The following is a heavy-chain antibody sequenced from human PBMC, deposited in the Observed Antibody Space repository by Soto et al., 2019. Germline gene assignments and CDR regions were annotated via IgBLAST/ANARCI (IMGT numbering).Heavy chain of an antibody. J-gene: IGHJ4*02. CDR2: IYYSGST. D-gene: IGHD3-16*01. CDR1: GGSITSSSFY. V-gene: IGHV4-39*07. Sequence: PSETLSLTCTVSGGSITSSSFYWGWIRQPPGKGLEWIGIIYYSGSTYYNPSLKSRVTISVDTSKSQFSLKLSSVTAADTAVYYCARVVPDWGEAIDYWGQGTLVTVSS. CDR3: ARVVPDWGEAIDY.